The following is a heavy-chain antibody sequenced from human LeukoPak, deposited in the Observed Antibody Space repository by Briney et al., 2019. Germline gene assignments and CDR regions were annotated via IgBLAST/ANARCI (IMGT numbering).Heavy chain of an antibody. D-gene: IGHD3-22*01. CDR1: GFTFSSYA. CDR2: ISGSGGST. V-gene: IGHV3-23*01. Sequence: PGGSLRLSCAASGFTFSSYAMSWVRQAPGKGLEWVSAISGSGGSTYYADSVKGRFTISRDNSKNTLYLQMNSLRAEDTAVYYCAREDKTYYYDSSGYYLRGGFVYWGQGTLVTVSS. CDR3: AREDKTYYYDSSGYYLRGGFVY. J-gene: IGHJ4*02.